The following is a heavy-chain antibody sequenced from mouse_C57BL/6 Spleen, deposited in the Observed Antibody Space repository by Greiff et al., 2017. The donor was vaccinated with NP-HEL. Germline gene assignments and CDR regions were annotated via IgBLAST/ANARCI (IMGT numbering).Heavy chain of an antibody. CDR3: ARDHYYSDYVRDY. D-gene: IGHD2-13*01. Sequence: EVHLVESGGGLVKPGGSLKLSCAASGFTFSSYAMSWVRQTPEKRLEWVATISDGGSYTYYPDNVKGRFTISRDNAKNNLYLQMSHLKSEDTAMYYCARDHYYSDYVRDYWGQGTSVTVSS. J-gene: IGHJ4*01. CDR2: ISDGGSYT. CDR1: GFTFSSYA. V-gene: IGHV5-4*01.